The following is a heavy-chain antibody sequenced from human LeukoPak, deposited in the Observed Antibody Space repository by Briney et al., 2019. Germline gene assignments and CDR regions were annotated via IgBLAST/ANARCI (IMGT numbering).Heavy chain of an antibody. CDR1: GGSISSGGYS. J-gene: IGHJ4*02. Sequence: SETLSLTCAVSGGSISSGGYSWSWIRQPPGEGLEWIGYIYYSGSTNYNPSLKSRVTISVDKSKNQFSLKLSSVTAADTAVYYCARVGIAAAGTRGDFDYWGQGTLVTVSS. D-gene: IGHD6-13*01. CDR3: ARVGIAAAGTRGDFDY. V-gene: IGHV4-61*08. CDR2: IYYSGST.